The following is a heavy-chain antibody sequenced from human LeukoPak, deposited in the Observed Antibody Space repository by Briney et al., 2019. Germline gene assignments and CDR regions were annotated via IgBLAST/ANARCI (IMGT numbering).Heavy chain of an antibody. J-gene: IGHJ4*02. CDR2: ISYDGSNK. CDR3: ARVPDLTGYYFDY. CDR1: GFTFGTYG. D-gene: IGHD3-9*01. V-gene: IGHV3-30*03. Sequence: GGSLRLSCAASGFTFGTYGMHWVRQAPGKGLEWVAVISYDGSNKYYADSVKGRFTISRDNSKNTLYLQMNSLRAEDTAVYYCARVPDLTGYYFDYWGQGTLVTVSS.